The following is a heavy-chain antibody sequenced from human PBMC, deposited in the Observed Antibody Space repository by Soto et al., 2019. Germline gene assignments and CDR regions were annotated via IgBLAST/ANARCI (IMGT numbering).Heavy chain of an antibody. Sequence: GASVKVSCKASGYTFTSYGISWVRQAPGQGLEWMGWISAYNGNTNYAQKLQGRVTMTTDTSTSTAYMELRSLRSDDTAVYYCARVGVWFGEFVYYYYYYYMDVWGKGTTVTVSS. D-gene: IGHD3-10*01. V-gene: IGHV1-18*01. CDR1: GYTFTSYG. CDR3: ARVGVWFGEFVYYYYYYYMDV. J-gene: IGHJ6*03. CDR2: ISAYNGNT.